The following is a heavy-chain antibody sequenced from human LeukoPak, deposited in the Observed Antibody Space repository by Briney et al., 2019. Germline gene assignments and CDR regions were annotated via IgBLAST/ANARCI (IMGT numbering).Heavy chain of an antibody. D-gene: IGHD1-1*01. Sequence: GGSLRLSCAASGFTFRSYSMNWVRQAPGRGVEWVSYISSSSSTIYYADPVKGRFIISRDNAKNSLYLQMNSLRAEDTAVYYCARDRYPTKWGQGTLVTVSS. CDR1: GFTFRSYS. V-gene: IGHV3-48*01. CDR3: ARDRYPTK. CDR2: ISSSSSTI. J-gene: IGHJ4*02.